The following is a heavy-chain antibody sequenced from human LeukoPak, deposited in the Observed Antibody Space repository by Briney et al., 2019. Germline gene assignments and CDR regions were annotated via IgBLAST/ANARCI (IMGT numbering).Heavy chain of an antibody. D-gene: IGHD4-11*01. CDR2: IYYSGNT. Sequence: SETLSLTCTVSGGSISSTSYYWGWIRQPPGKGREWIGSIYYSGNTYYNPSLKSRVTISVATSKNRFSLKLSSVTAADTAVYYCARNLQNFFDYWGQGTLVTVSS. CDR1: GGSISSTSYY. J-gene: IGHJ4*02. CDR3: ARNLQNFFDY. V-gene: IGHV4-39*07.